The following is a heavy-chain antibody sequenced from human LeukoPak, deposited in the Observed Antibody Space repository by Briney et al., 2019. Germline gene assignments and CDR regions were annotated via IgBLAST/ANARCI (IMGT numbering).Heavy chain of an antibody. Sequence: SETLSLTCSVSGGSISSYHWSWIRQPAGKGLEWIGRIYSSGSTNYNPSLKSRVTISGGKSKNQLSLKLSSVTAADTAVYYCARDRVGAMDFDYWGQGTLVTVSS. CDR1: GGSISSYH. CDR3: ARDRVGAMDFDY. V-gene: IGHV4-4*07. J-gene: IGHJ4*02. CDR2: IYSSGST. D-gene: IGHD1-26*01.